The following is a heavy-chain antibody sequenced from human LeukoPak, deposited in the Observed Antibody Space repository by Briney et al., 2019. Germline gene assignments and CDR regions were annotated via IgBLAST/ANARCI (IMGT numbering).Heavy chain of an antibody. CDR2: IYPGDSDT. D-gene: IGHD2-15*01. J-gene: IGHJ5*02. CDR1: GYSFTSYW. V-gene: IGHV5-51*01. CDR3: ARRIEGYCSGGSCRNWFDP. Sequence: GESLKISCKGSGYSFTSYWIGWVRQMPGKGLEWMGIIYPGDSDTRYSPSFQGQVTISADKSISTAYLQWSSLKASDTAMYYCARRIEGYCSGGSCRNWFDPWGQGTLATVSS.